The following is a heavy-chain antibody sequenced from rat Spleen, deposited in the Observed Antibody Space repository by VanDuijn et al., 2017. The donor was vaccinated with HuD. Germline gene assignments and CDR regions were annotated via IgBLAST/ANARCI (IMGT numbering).Heavy chain of an antibody. D-gene: IGHD1-6*01. CDR1: GFTFSNYD. CDR3: ARLSGESILRMPDWYFDF. CDR2: ISPSGGST. Sequence: EVQLVESGGGLVQPGRSLKLSCAASGFTFSNYDMAWVRQAPTKGLEWVASISPSGGSTYYRDSVKGRFTVSRDNAKSTLYLQMDSLRSEDTATYYCARLSGESILRMPDWYFDFWGPGTMVTVSS. V-gene: IGHV5-25*01. J-gene: IGHJ1*01.